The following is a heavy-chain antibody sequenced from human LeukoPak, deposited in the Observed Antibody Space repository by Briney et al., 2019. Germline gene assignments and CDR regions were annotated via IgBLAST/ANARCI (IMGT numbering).Heavy chain of an antibody. Sequence: GGSLRLSCAASGFAFSSYAMHWVRQAPGKGLEWVAITWHAGTNKYYADSVKGRFTISGDNPKNTLYLQMNSLRPEDTAVYYCAKRGETSSWKYIDSWGQGTLVTVSS. V-gene: IGHV3-30*02. CDR3: AKRGETSSWKYIDS. CDR2: TWHAGTNK. CDR1: GFAFSSYA. J-gene: IGHJ4*02. D-gene: IGHD3-10*01.